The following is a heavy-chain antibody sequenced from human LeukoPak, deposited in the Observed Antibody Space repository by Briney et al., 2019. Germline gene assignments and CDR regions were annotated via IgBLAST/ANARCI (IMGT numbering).Heavy chain of an antibody. J-gene: IGHJ4*02. CDR1: GFTFSSYA. D-gene: IGHD5-18*01. Sequence: GGSLRLSCAVSGFTFSSYAMIWVRQAPGKALEWVSAISCSGGNTYYADSVKGRFTVSRDNSKNTLYLQMNSLRAEDTAVYYCAKVDTAMGHFDYWGQGTLVTVSS. CDR2: ISCSGGNT. V-gene: IGHV3-23*01. CDR3: AKVDTAMGHFDY.